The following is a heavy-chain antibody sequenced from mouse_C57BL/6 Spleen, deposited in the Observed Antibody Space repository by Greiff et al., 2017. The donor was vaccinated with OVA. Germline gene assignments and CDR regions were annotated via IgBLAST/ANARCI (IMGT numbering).Heavy chain of an antibody. CDR3: ASSYSNPMDY. V-gene: IGHV1-82*01. Sequence: QVQLQQSGPELVKPGASVKISCKASGYAFSSSWMNWVKQRPGKGLEWIGRIYPGDGDTNYNGKFKGKATLTADKSSSTAYMQLSSLTSEDSAVYFCASSYSNPMDYWGQGTSVTVSS. CDR1: GYAFSSSW. D-gene: IGHD2-5*01. CDR2: IYPGDGDT. J-gene: IGHJ4*01.